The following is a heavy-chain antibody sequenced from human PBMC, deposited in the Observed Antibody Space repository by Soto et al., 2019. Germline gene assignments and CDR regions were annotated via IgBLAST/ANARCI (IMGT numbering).Heavy chain of an antibody. CDR1: GGTFSSYT. J-gene: IGHJ6*03. V-gene: IGHV1-69*04. D-gene: IGHD6-6*01. Sequence: SVKVACKASGGTFSSYTISWVRQAPGQGLEWMGRIIPILGIANYAQKFQGRVTITADKSTSTAYMELSSLRSEDTAVYYCARDRRIAARQYDYYYMDVWGKGTTVNVSS. CDR3: ARDRRIAARQYDYYYMDV. CDR2: IIPILGIA.